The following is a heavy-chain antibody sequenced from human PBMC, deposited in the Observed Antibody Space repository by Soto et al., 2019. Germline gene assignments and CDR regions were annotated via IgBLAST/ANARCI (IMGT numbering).Heavy chain of an antibody. D-gene: IGHD5-18*01. CDR2: IIPIFGTA. CDR1: GGTFSSYA. V-gene: IGHV1-69*01. J-gene: IGHJ5*02. Sequence: QVQLVQSGAEVKKPGSSVKVSCKASGGTFSSYAISWVRQAPGQGLEWMGGIIPIFGTAKYAQKFQGRVTITADESTSTAYMELRSLRSEDTAVYYCARGGHLGYSDGPGYNWFDPWGQGTLVTVSS. CDR3: ARGGHLGYSDGPGYNWFDP.